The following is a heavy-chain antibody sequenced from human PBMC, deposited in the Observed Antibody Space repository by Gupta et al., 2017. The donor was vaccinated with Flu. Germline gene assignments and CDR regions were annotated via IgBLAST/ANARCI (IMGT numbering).Heavy chain of an antibody. Sequence: WVRQAPGKGLEWVSAISGSGGSTYYADSVKGRFTISRDNSKNTLYLQMNSLRAEDTAVYYCAGWLQLSYFDYWGQGTLVTVSS. CDR3: AGWLQLSYFDY. V-gene: IGHV3-23*01. CDR2: ISGSGGST. J-gene: IGHJ4*02. D-gene: IGHD5-12*01.